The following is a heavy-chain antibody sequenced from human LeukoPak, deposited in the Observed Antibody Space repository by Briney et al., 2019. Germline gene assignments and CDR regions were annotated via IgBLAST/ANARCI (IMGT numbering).Heavy chain of an antibody. V-gene: IGHV1-2*04. Sequence: GASVKVSCKASGYTFTGYYIHWVRQAPGQGLEWMGWINPNSGGTNYAQNFQGWVTMTRDTSISTASMELSRLRSDDAAVYYCAREGFCSGGSCSPYGMDVWGQGTTVTVSS. CDR2: INPNSGGT. CDR1: GYTFTGYY. J-gene: IGHJ6*02. CDR3: AREGFCSGGSCSPYGMDV. D-gene: IGHD2-15*01.